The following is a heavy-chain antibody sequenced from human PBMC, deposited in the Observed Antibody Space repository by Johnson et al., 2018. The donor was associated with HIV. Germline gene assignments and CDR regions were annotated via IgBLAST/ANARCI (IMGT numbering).Heavy chain of an antibody. CDR1: GFTFSSYG. CDR2: ISYDGSNK. CDR3: TTDLPSNYYDSSGTKLDAFDI. D-gene: IGHD3-22*01. J-gene: IGHJ3*02. V-gene: IGHV3-30*03. Sequence: QVQLVESGGGVVQPGRSLRLSCAASGFTFSSYGMHWVRQAPGKGLEWVAVISYDGSNKYYADSVKGRFTISRDNSKNTLYLQMNSLRAEDTAVYYCTTDLPSNYYDSSGTKLDAFDIWGQGTMVTVSS.